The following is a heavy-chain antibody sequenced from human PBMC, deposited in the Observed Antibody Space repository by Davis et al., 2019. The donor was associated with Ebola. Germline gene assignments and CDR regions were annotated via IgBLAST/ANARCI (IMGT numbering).Heavy chain of an antibody. V-gene: IGHV3-23*01. CDR2: ISGSGGST. CDR3: ARSRIFDY. Sequence: GESLKISCAASGFTFSSYAMSWVRQAPGKGLEWVSAISGSGGSTYYADSVKGRFTISRDNSKNTLYLQMNSLRAEDTAVYYCARSRIFDYWGQGTLVTVSS. J-gene: IGHJ4*02. CDR1: GFTFSSYA.